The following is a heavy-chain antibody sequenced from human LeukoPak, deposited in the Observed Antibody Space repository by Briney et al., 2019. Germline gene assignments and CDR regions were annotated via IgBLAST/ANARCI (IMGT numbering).Heavy chain of an antibody. CDR2: ISSSGSTI. Sequence: GGSLRLSCAASGFTFSSYEMNWVRQAPGKGLEWVSYISSSGSTIYYADSVKGRFTISRDNAKNSLYLQMNSLRAEDTAVYYCARPPGRLLWFGEVGMDVWGKGTTVTVSS. CDR1: GFTFSSYE. D-gene: IGHD3-10*01. CDR3: ARPPGRLLWFGEVGMDV. J-gene: IGHJ6*04. V-gene: IGHV3-48*03.